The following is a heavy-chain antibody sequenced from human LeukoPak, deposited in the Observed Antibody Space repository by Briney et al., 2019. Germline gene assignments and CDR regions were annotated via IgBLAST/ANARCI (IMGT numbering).Heavy chain of an antibody. D-gene: IGHD5-18*01. Sequence: ASVKVSCKASAYTFTSYGISWVRQAPGQGLEWMGWISAYNGNTNYAQKLQGRVAMTTDTSTSTAYMELRSLRSDDTAVYYCARDIGYSYGPTSYYFDYWGQGTLVTVSS. CDR1: AYTFTSYG. V-gene: IGHV1-18*01. CDR2: ISAYNGNT. J-gene: IGHJ4*02. CDR3: ARDIGYSYGPTSYYFDY.